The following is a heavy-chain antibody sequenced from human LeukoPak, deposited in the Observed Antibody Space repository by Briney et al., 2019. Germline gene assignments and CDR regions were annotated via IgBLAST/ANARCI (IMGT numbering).Heavy chain of an antibody. CDR1: GFTFSSFA. CDR2: IYSGGST. J-gene: IGHJ5*02. Sequence: GGSLRLSCAASGFTFSSFAMSWVRQAPGKGLEWVSVIYSGGSTYYADSVKGRFTISRDNSKNTLYLQMNSLRDEDTAVYYCAKGLGVDNWFDPWGQGTLVTVSS. V-gene: IGHV3-23*03. CDR3: AKGLGVDNWFDP.